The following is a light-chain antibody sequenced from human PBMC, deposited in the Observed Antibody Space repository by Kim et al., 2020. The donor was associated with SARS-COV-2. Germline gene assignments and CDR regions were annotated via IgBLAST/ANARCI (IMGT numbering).Light chain of an antibody. J-gene: IGKJ5*01. V-gene: IGKV1-39*01. CDR2: AAS. CDR1: QNIGTF. CDR3: HQSHSAPRLT. Sequence: SVGTVVTITGRASQNIGTFLTWFQQKPGKAPKLLIFAASALHSGVPSRFSGSGSGSTFTLTINSLQSDDFATYFCHQSHSAPRLTFGQGTRLEIK.